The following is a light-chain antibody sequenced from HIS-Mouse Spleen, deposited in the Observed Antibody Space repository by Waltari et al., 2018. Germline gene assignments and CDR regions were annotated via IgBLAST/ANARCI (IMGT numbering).Light chain of an antibody. V-gene: IGLV3-25*03. Sequence: SYELTQPPSVSVSPGQTARITCSGDAFPKQYPYLYQQKPGQAPVLVIYKDSERPSGIPERFSGSSSGTTVTLTISGVQAEDEADYYCQSADSSGTYSVVFGGGTKLTVL. J-gene: IGLJ2*01. CDR3: QSADSSGTYSVV. CDR1: AFPKQY. CDR2: KDS.